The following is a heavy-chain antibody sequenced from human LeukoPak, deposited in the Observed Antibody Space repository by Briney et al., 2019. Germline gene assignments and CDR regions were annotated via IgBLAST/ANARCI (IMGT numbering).Heavy chain of an antibody. Sequence: ASVKVSCKVSGYTLTELSMHWVRQAPGKGLEWMGGFDPEDGETIYAQKFQGRVAMTEDTSTDTAYMELSSLRSEDTAVYYCATASGGYNWLDPWGQGSLVTVSS. V-gene: IGHV1-24*01. J-gene: IGHJ5*02. CDR3: ATASGGYNWLDP. D-gene: IGHD3-22*01. CDR2: FDPEDGET. CDR1: GYTLTELS.